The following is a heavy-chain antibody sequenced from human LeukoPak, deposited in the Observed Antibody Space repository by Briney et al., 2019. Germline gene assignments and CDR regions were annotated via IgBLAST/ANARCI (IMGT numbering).Heavy chain of an antibody. D-gene: IGHD4-17*01. CDR2: IYNGGRT. CDR3: ATRDDYGGYEAY. CDR1: GFSVSANY. J-gene: IGHJ4*02. Sequence: GGSLRLSCAASGFSVSANYMSWVRQAPGKGLERVSVIYNGGRTYYADSVKGRFTISRDSSKNTLYLQMNSLRGEDTAVYYCATRDDYGGYEAYWGQGTLVTVSS. V-gene: IGHV3-53*01.